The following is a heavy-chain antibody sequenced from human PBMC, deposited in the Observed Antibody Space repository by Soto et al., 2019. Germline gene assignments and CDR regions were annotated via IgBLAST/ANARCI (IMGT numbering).Heavy chain of an antibody. V-gene: IGHV1-18*01. Sequence: ASVKVSCKTSGYTFTAYCLAWLRQAPGQRPEWMGCVSTNDDRTNYAQKFQGRVTMTTDRSTPTTYMELRSLGADDTTCYYSTRGLNAASSACYSFAYWGQGTLVTVSS. J-gene: IGHJ4*02. CDR2: VSTNDDRT. D-gene: IGHD3-22*01. CDR3: TRGLNAASSACYSFAY. CDR1: GYTFTAYC.